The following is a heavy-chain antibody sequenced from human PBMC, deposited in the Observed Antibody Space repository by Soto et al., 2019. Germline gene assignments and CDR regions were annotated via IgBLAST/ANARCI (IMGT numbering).Heavy chain of an antibody. CDR1: GGSISGYY. Sequence: SETLSLTYTVSGGSISGYYGSWIRQPPGKGLEWIGYIYYSGSTNYNPSLKSRVTISVDTSKNQFSLKLSSVTAADTAVYYCARRYGYSFDYWGQGTLVTVSS. CDR3: ARRYGYSFDY. D-gene: IGHD1-1*01. CDR2: IYYSGST. V-gene: IGHV4-59*08. J-gene: IGHJ4*02.